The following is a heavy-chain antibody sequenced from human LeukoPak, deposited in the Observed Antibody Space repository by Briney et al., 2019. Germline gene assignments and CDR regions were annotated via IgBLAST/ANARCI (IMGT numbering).Heavy chain of an antibody. V-gene: IGHV4-4*07. CDR3: AREGRYFGELSFFDY. Sequence: PSETLSLTCTVSGGSISSYYWSWIRQPAGKGLEWIGRIYTSGSTNYNPSLKSRVTISVDTSKNQFSLKLSSVTAADTAVYYCAREGRYFGELSFFDYWGQGTLVTVSS. J-gene: IGHJ4*02. CDR2: IYTSGST. D-gene: IGHD3-10*01. CDR1: GGSISSYY.